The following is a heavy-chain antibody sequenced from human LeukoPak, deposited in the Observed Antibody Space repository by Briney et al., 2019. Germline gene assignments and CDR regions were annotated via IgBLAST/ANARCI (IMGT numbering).Heavy chain of an antibody. CDR3: ARLGYSSGWYPPPPQTLRY. CDR2: MNPNSGNT. J-gene: IGHJ4*02. D-gene: IGHD6-19*01. V-gene: IGHV1-8*01. CDR1: GYND. Sequence: ASVKVSCKASGYNDINWVRQATGQGLEWMGWMNPNSGNTGYAQKFQGRVTMTRNTSISTAYMELSSLRSEDTAVYYCARLGYSSGWYPPPPQTLRYWGQGTLVTVSS.